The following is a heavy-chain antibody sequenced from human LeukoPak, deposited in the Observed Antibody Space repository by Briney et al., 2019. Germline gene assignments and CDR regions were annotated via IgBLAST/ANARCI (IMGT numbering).Heavy chain of an antibody. CDR3: ARRDLIEGYFQH. CDR2: IYYSGST. V-gene: IGHV4-39*01. D-gene: IGHD2-21*01. CDR1: GGSISSSSYY. J-gene: IGHJ1*01. Sequence: SETLSLTCTVSGGSISSSSYYWGWIRQPPGKGLEWIGSIYYSGSTYYNPSLKSRVTISVDTSKNQFSLKLSSVTAADTAVYYCARRDLIEGYFQHWRQGTLVTVSS.